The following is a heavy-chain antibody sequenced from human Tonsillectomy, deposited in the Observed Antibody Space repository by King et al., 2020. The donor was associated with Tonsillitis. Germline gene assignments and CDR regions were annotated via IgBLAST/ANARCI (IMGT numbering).Heavy chain of an antibody. CDR1: GFIFRNYE. D-gene: IGHD6-19*01. Sequence: VQLVESGGGVVQPGRSLRVSCAASGFIFRNYEMDWVRQAPGKGLDWVALISSDGSKRYYADSVQGRFTISRDNSRNTLSLQMSSLSAEDTAVYHCARDLSTVAASNGLDVWGQGTTVTVSS. J-gene: IGHJ6*02. V-gene: IGHV3-30*04. CDR2: ISSDGSKR. CDR3: ARDLSTVAASNGLDV.